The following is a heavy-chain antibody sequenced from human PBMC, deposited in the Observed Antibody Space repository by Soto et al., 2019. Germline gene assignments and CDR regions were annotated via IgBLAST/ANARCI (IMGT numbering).Heavy chain of an antibody. CDR2: TYYRSKWYN. V-gene: IGHV6-1*01. CDR3: AREEVWSGYSNYYYYGMDV. Sequence: PSQTLSLTCAISGDSVSSNSAAWNWIRQSPSRGLEWLGRTYYRSKWYNDYAVSVKSRITINPDTSKNQFSLQLNSVTPEDTAVYYCAREEVWSGYSNYYYYGMDVWGQGTTLTVSS. CDR1: GDSVSSNSAA. D-gene: IGHD3-3*01. J-gene: IGHJ6*02.